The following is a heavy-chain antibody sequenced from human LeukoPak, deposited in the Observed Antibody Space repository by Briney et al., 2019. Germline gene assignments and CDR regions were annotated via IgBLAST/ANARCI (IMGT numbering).Heavy chain of an antibody. CDR1: GGSISSSSYY. Sequence: SETLFLTCTVSGGSISSSSYYWGWIRQPPGKGLEWIGSIYYSGSTYYNPSLKRRVTISVDTSKNQFSLKLSSVTAADTAVYYCAREAPPDLLWYAFDIWGQGTMVTVSS. D-gene: IGHD3-10*01. CDR3: AREAPPDLLWYAFDI. CDR2: IYYSGST. V-gene: IGHV4-39*07. J-gene: IGHJ3*02.